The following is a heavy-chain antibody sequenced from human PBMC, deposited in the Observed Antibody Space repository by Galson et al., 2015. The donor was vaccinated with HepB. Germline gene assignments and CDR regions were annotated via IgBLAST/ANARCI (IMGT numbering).Heavy chain of an antibody. Sequence: SVKVSCKASGYTFTSYYMHWVRQAPGQGLEWMGIINPSGGSTSYAQKFQGRVTMTRDTSTSTVYMELSSLRSEDTAVYYCARDAGYYYDSSGYGDFDYWGQGTLVTVSS. CDR3: ARDAGYYYDSSGYGDFDY. V-gene: IGHV1-46*01. J-gene: IGHJ4*02. CDR2: INPSGGST. CDR1: GYTFTSYY. D-gene: IGHD3-22*01.